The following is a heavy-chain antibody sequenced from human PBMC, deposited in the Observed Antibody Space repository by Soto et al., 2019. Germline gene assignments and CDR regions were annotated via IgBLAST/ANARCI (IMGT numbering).Heavy chain of an antibody. D-gene: IGHD2-2*01. CDR2: ISYDGSNK. V-gene: IGHV3-30*18. J-gene: IGHJ6*02. CDR1: GFTFSSYG. CDR3: AKGPAIVLVPAAMNYYYGMDV. Sequence: GGSLRLSCAASGFTFSSYGMHWVRQAPGKGLEWVAVISYDGSNKYYADSVKGRFTISRDNSKNTLYLQMNSLRAEDTAVYYCAKGPAIVLVPAAMNYYYGMDVWDQGTTVTV.